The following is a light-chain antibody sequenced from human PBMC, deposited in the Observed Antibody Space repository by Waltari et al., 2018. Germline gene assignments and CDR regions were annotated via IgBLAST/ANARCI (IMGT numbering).Light chain of an antibody. CDR3: AAWDDSLSGLVV. J-gene: IGLJ2*01. CDR2: RNN. CDR1: SSNIGSNY. Sequence: QSVLTQPPSASGTPGQRVTISCSGSSSNIGSNYVYWYQQLPGTTPKLLIYRNNQRPSGVPARFSGSTSGTSASLAISGLRSEDEADYYCAAWDDSLSGLVVFGGGTKLTVL. V-gene: IGLV1-47*01.